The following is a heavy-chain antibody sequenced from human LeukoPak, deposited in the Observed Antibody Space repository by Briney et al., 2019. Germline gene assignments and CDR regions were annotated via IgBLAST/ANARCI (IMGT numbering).Heavy chain of an antibody. Sequence: SETLSLTCTVSGGSISSGDYYWSWIRQPPGKGLEWIGYIYYSGSTYYNPSLKSRVTISVDTSKNQFSLKLSSVTAADTAVYYCARSDIVVVPAAIPGWFDPWGQGTLVTVSS. CDR2: IYYSGST. J-gene: IGHJ5*02. V-gene: IGHV4-30-4*08. CDR3: ARSDIVVVPAAIPGWFDP. CDR1: GGSISSGDYY. D-gene: IGHD2-2*02.